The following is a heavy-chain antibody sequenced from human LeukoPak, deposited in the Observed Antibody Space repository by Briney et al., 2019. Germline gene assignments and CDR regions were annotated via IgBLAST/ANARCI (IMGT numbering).Heavy chain of an antibody. Sequence: PGGSLRLSCAASGFTFSDYAMNWVRQAPGKGLEWVSDISSDGYRTFHAAPVRGRFTISRDSSENKLYLQMDNLRPEDTAVYYCAKAPRGFQWFMDPWGQGSLVTVSS. J-gene: IGHJ5*02. CDR1: GFTFSDYA. CDR3: AKAPRGFQWFMDP. CDR2: ISSDGYRT. D-gene: IGHD2-8*02. V-gene: IGHV3-23*01.